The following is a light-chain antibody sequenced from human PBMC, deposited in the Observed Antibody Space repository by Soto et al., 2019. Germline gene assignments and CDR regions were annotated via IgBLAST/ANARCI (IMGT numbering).Light chain of an antibody. CDR3: QQYGSSSLIT. Sequence: FVLTQSPGTLSLSPGVRATLSCRASQTVSSSYLAWYQQKTGQAPRLRMYGTSSRATGVSDMFRGSVSGTDFTLTISRLEPEDFAVYYCQQYGSSSLITVGQGARLEI. V-gene: IGKV3-20*01. CDR2: GTS. J-gene: IGKJ5*01. CDR1: QTVSSSY.